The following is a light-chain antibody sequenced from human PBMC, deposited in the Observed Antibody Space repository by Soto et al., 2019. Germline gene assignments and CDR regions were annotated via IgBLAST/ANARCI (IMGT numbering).Light chain of an antibody. CDR3: SSYTRATTYV. V-gene: IGLV2-14*01. J-gene: IGLJ1*01. CDR1: SSDVGAYNY. Sequence: QSALTQPASVSGSPGQSITISCTGTSSDVGAYNYDSWYQQYPGEAPKVIIYDVSHRPAGVSNRFSGSKSGNTASLTISGLQTQDEADSYCSSYTRATTYVFGTGTKVTVL. CDR2: DVS.